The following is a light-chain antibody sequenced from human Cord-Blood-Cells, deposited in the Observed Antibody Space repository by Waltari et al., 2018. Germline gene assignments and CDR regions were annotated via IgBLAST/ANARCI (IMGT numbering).Light chain of an antibody. CDR3: CSYAGSSTWV. CDR1: SSDDGSYTL. V-gene: IGLV2-23*01. CDR2: EGS. Sequence: QSALTQPPSVSGSPGQSITISCTGASSDDGSYTLVSWYQQHPGKAPKLMIYEGSKRPSGVSNRFSGSKSGNTASLTISGLQAEDEADYYCCSYAGSSTWVFGGGTKLTVL. J-gene: IGLJ3*02.